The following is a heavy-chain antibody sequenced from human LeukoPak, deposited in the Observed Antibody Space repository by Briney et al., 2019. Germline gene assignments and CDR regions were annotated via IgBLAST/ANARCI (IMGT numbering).Heavy chain of an antibody. V-gene: IGHV3-48*01. D-gene: IGHD3-10*01. CDR2: ISSSSSTI. CDR1: GFTFSSYS. CDR3: ARDPTVLLWFGELSAGPMDV. J-gene: IGHJ6*02. Sequence: GGFLRLSCAASGFTFSSYSMNWVRQAPGKGLEWVSYISSSSSTIYYADSVKGRFTISRDNAKNSLYLQMNSLRAEDTAVYYCARDPTVLLWFGELSAGPMDVWGQGTTVTVSS.